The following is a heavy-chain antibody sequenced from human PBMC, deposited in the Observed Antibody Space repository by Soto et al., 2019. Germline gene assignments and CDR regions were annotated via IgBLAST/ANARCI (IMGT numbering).Heavy chain of an antibody. D-gene: IGHD1-1*01. CDR3: ARGIPGHYAFDV. V-gene: IGHV3-74*03. Sequence: EVQLVESGGGLVQPGGSLRLSCAASGFTFSNYWMHWVRQVPGKGLVWVARIKGDGSSAKYEDSVKGRFTISRDNAQNTLFVQINSLTAEDTAGYSCARGIPGHYAFDVWGQGTMVTVSS. CDR1: GFTFSNYW. J-gene: IGHJ3*01. CDR2: IKGDGSSA.